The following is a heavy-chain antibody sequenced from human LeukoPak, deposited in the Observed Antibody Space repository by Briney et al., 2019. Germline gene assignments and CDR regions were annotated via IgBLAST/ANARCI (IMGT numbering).Heavy chain of an antibody. V-gene: IGHV3-33*01. D-gene: IGHD2-2*02. J-gene: IGHJ3*02. CDR2: IWYDGSNK. CDR3: ARDLADIPPGAFDI. CDR1: GFTFSSYG. Sequence: SGGSLRLSCAASGFTFSSYGMHWVRQAPGKGLEWVAVIWYDGSNKYYADSVKGRFTISRDNSKNTLYLQMNSPRAEDTAVYYCARDLADIPPGAFDIWGQGQWSPSLQ.